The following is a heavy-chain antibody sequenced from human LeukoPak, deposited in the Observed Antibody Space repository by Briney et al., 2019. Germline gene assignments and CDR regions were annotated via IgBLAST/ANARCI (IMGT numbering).Heavy chain of an antibody. CDR2: IVRIFRTA. Sequence: SVKASAHPSGGTFSSYSISWGLQPPGHGDEGMGDIVRIFRTANYAQTFQGRFTITTDESTSTAYLELTSLRAEDTAVYYCVRDRSVVTQWFHPWGQGTLVTVSS. CDR3: VRDRSVVTQWFHP. V-gene: IGHV1-69*05. J-gene: IGHJ5*02. D-gene: IGHD4-23*01. CDR1: GGTFSSYS.